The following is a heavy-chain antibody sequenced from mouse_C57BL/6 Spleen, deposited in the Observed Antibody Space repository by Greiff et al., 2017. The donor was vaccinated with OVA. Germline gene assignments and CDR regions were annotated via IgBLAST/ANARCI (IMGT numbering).Heavy chain of an antibody. Sequence: VKLMESGPELVKPGASVKISCKASGYAFSSSWMNWVKQRPGKGLEWIGRIYPGDGDTNYNGKFKGKATLTADKSSSTAYMHLSSLTSEDSAVYFCARGVGGYFDYWGQGTTLTVSS. CDR2: IYPGDGDT. V-gene: IGHV1-82*01. D-gene: IGHD1-1*01. CDR1: GYAFSSSW. J-gene: IGHJ2*01. CDR3: ARGVGGYFDY.